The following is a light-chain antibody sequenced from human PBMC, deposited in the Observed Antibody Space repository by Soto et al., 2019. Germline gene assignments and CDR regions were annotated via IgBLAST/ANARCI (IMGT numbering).Light chain of an antibody. J-gene: IGKJ3*01. CDR1: QSLLHSNGYNY. Sequence: DIVMTQSPLSLSVTPGEPASISCRSSQSLLHSNGYNYLDWYLQKPGQSPQLLIYLGSNRASGVPDRFRGSGSGTNFTLKINRVEAEDVGVYYCMQALQTRITFGRGPKVDIK. CDR3: MQALQTRIT. CDR2: LGS. V-gene: IGKV2-28*01.